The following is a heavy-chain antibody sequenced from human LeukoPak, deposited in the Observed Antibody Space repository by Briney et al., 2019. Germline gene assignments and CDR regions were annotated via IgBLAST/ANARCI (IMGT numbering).Heavy chain of an antibody. J-gene: IGHJ5*02. CDR2: IYHSGST. D-gene: IGHD1-26*01. CDR1: GYSISSGYY. CDR3: ARQKVGATINWFDP. V-gene: IGHV4-38-2*01. Sequence: SETLSLTCAASGYSISSGYYWGWIRQPPGKGLEWIGSIYHSGSTYYNPSLKSRVTISVDTSKNQFSLKLSSVTAADTAVYYCARQKVGATINWFDPWGQGTLVTVSS.